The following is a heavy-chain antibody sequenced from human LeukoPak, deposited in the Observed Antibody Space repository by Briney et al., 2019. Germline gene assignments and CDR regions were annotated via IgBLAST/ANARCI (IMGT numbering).Heavy chain of an antibody. J-gene: IGHJ4*02. CDR1: VYTFTSYD. V-gene: IGHV1-8*01. D-gene: IGHD3-10*01. Sequence: ASVKVSCKTSVYTFTSYDINWVRQATGQGPEWMGWMNPNSGNTGCAQKFQGRVTMTRNTSISTAYMELSSLRSEDRAVYYCARRFSGSGSPITYWGQGTLVTVSS. CDR3: ARRFSGSGSPITY. CDR2: MNPNSGNT.